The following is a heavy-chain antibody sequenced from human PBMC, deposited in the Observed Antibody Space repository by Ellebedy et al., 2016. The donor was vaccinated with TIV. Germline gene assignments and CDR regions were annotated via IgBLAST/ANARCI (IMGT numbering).Heavy chain of an antibody. D-gene: IGHD3-22*01. J-gene: IGHJ4*02. Sequence: GESLKISCAVSGFIVTRNYMTWVRQAPGKGLEWVSAISGSGGSTYYADSVKGRFTISRDNSKNTLYLQMNSLRAEDTAVYSCGRDKSRTMIALEYWGQGTLVTVSS. CDR1: GFIVTRNY. CDR3: GRDKSRTMIALEY. CDR2: ISGSGGST. V-gene: IGHV3-23*01.